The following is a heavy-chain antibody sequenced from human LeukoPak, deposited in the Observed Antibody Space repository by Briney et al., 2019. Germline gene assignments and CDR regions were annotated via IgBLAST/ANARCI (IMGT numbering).Heavy chain of an antibody. V-gene: IGHV4-59*01. CDR3: ARDVNGGY. Sequence: PSETLSLTCTVSGGSISSYYWNWLRQPPGKGLEWIGYIYYSGSTNYNPSLKSRVTISIDTSKNQFSLKLSSVTAADTAVYYCARDVNGGYWGQGTLVTVSS. J-gene: IGHJ4*02. CDR2: IYYSGST. D-gene: IGHD2-8*01. CDR1: GGSISSYY.